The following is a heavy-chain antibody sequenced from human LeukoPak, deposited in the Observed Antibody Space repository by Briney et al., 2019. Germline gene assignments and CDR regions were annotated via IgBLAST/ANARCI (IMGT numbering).Heavy chain of an antibody. Sequence: GGSLRLSCAASGFAFSSYSMNWVRRAPGKGLEWVSSISSSSSYIYYADSVKGRFTISRDNAKNSLYLQMNSLRAEDTAVYYCARGDSYYYGSGSYPFDYWGQGTLVTVSS. V-gene: IGHV3-21*01. CDR3: ARGDSYYYGSGSYPFDY. CDR1: GFAFSSYS. D-gene: IGHD3-10*01. J-gene: IGHJ4*02. CDR2: ISSSSSYI.